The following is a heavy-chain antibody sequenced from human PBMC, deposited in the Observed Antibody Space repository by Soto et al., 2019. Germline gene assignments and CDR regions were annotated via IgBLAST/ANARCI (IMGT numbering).Heavy chain of an antibody. CDR2: IYWNDDK. V-gene: IGHV2-5*01. D-gene: IGHD6-13*01. Sequence: GSGPTLVNPTQTLTLTCTFSGFSLSTSGVGVGWIRQPPGKALEWLALIYWNDDKRYSPSLKSRLTITKDTSKNQVVLTMTNMDPVDTATYYCAHRHLDISSGYLGSVFDYWGQGTLVTVSS. CDR1: GFSLSTSGVG. J-gene: IGHJ4*02. CDR3: AHRHLDISSGYLGSVFDY.